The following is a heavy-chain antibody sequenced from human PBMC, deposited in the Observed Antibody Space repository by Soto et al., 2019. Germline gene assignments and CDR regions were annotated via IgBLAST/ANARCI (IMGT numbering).Heavy chain of an antibody. CDR3: ARGLDQRQTLLRN. D-gene: IGHD2-2*01. CDR2: ISSSSSYI. CDR1: GFTFSGYS. J-gene: IGHJ4*02. V-gene: IGHV3-21*01. Sequence: PGGSLRLSCAASGFTFSGYSMNWVRQAPGKGLEWVSSISSSSSYIYFADSVKGRFTVSRDNANNSLYLQMNSLRADDTAVYYCARGLDQRQTLLRNWGQGILVTVSS.